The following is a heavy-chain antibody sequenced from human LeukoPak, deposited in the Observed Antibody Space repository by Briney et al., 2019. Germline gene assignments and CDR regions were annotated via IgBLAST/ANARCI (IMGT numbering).Heavy chain of an antibody. CDR3: ATSDGDYLQIRGNAFDL. V-gene: IGHV1-24*01. D-gene: IGHD4-17*01. Sequence: ASVKVSCKVSGYALTELSMHWVRQAPGKGLEWMGGFDPEDGETIYAQKFQGRVTMTEDTSTDTAYMELRSLRSEDTALYYCATSDGDYLQIRGNAFDLWGQGTMVTVSS. CDR1: GYALTELS. J-gene: IGHJ3*01. CDR2: FDPEDGET.